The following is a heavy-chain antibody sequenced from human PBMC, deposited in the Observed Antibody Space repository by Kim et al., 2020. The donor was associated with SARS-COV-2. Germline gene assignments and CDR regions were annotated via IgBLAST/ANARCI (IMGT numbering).Heavy chain of an antibody. D-gene: IGHD3-10*01. J-gene: IGHJ4*02. Sequence: STNYNPTHKSRVTISLATSKNQFSLKLSSVTAADTAVYYCARRAGGIDYWGQGTLVTVSS. CDR2: ST. CDR3: ARRAGGIDY. V-gene: IGHV4-59*08.